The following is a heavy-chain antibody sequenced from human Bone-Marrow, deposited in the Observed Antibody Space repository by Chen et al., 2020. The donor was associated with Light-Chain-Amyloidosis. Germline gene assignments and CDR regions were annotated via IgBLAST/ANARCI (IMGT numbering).Heavy chain of an antibody. CDR1: GGSFSEFS. CDR3: ARGGGGITGTTLAYASDV. J-gene: IGHJ3*01. CDR2: INHSGNT. Sequence: QVQLQQWGAGLLKPSETLSLTCAVYGGSFSEFSWTWIRQPPGKGLEWVGDINHSGNTNYNPSLRSRVSISVDASKNRFSLKLNSVTAADTSVYYCARGGGGITGTTLAYASDVWGQGAMVTVSS. D-gene: IGHD1-7*01. V-gene: IGHV4-34*02.